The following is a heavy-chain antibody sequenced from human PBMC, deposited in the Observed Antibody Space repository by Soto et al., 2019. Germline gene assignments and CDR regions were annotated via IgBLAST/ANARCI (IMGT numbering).Heavy chain of an antibody. V-gene: IGHV3-33*01. CDR2: IWYDGSNK. D-gene: IGHD4-4*01. CDR3: ARESGALTVTLYNWFDP. Sequence: QVQLVESGGGVVQPGRSLRLCCAASGFTFSSYGMHWIRQAPGKGLDWVAVIWYDGSNKYYADSVKGRFTISRDNSKNALYLQMNSLRAEDTAVYYCARESGALTVTLYNWFDPWGQGTLVTVSS. CDR1: GFTFSSYG. J-gene: IGHJ5*02.